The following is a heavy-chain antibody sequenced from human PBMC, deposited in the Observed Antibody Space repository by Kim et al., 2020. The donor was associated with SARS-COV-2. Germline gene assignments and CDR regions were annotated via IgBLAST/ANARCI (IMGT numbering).Heavy chain of an antibody. D-gene: IGHD3-9*01. CDR2: ISSSSSYI. CDR1: GFTFSSYS. CDR3: ARGGAEYYDILTGPDPFDY. Sequence: GGSLRLSCAASGFTFSSYSMNWVRQAPGKGLEWVSPISSSSSYIYYADSVKGRFTISRDNTKNSLYLQMNSLRPEDTAVYYCARGGAEYYDILTGPDPFDYWGQGPLVTVSS. V-gene: IGHV3-21*01. J-gene: IGHJ4*02.